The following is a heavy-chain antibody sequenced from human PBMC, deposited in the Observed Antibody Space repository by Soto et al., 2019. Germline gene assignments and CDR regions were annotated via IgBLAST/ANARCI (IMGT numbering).Heavy chain of an antibody. V-gene: IGHV1-3*01. D-gene: IGHD6-6*01. Sequence: ASVKVSCEACGDSFSSHATHWVRQAPGQRLEWMGWINGGNGDTKYSQKFQDRVTITRDTSASTAYMELSSLRSEDTAVYYCARDRPGPQHYFDYWGLGNMVTVSS. J-gene: IGHJ4*02. CDR3: ARDRPGPQHYFDY. CDR1: GDSFSSHA. CDR2: INGGNGDT.